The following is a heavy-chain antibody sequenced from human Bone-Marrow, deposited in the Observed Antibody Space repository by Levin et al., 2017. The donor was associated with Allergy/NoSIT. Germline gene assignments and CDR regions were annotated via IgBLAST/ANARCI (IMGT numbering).Heavy chain of an antibody. J-gene: IGHJ4*02. V-gene: IGHV3-21*01. CDR1: GFDFNTYT. D-gene: IGHD3-9*01. CDR2: ISPTSKYI. CDR3: ARDKVTTAMFDPIDY. Sequence: GESLKISCSASGFDFNTYTMTWVRQPPGKGLEWVSSISPTSKYIYYADSLKGRFTVSRDNAKNSLYLQINSLSAEDAAVYYCARDKVTTAMFDPIDYWGQGTLVTVSS.